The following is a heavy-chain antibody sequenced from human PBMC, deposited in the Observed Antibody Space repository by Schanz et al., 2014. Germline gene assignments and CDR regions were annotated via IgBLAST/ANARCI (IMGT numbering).Heavy chain of an antibody. CDR3: VREDMVRGIRAFDI. J-gene: IGHJ3*02. V-gene: IGHV3-21*01. D-gene: IGHD3-10*01. CDR1: GFPFSTYS. Sequence: EVQMLESGGGLVQPWGSLRLSCVASGFPFSTYSIHWVRQAPGKGLEWVSYIRSDNNYIYYADSVKGRFTISRDNAKNSLFLQMNSLTAEDTAVYYCVREDMVRGIRAFDIWGQGTMVTVSS. CDR2: IRSDNNYI.